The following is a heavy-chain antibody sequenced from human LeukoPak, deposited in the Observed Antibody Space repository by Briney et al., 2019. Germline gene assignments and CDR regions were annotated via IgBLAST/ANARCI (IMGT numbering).Heavy chain of an antibody. CDR2: ISTYNDNT. CDR3: ARDGDYGDYFDY. CDR1: GYPFTSYG. D-gene: IGHD4-17*01. Sequence: GASVKVSCKASGYPFTSYGFSWVRQAPGQGLVWMGRISTYNDNTHYAQKLQGRVTMTTDTSTSTAYMELRSLRSDDTAVYYCARDGDYGDYFDYCGQGTLVTVSS. J-gene: IGHJ4*02. V-gene: IGHV1-18*04.